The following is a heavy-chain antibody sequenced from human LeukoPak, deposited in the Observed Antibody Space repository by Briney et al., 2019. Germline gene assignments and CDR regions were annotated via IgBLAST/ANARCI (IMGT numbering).Heavy chain of an antibody. D-gene: IGHD3-22*01. Sequence: GASVKVSCKASGYTFTSYYMHWVRQAPGQGLEWMGWINPNSGGTNYAQKFQGRVTMTRDTSISTAYMELSRLRSDDTAVYYCARGTYYYDSSGYYYFDAFDIWGQGTMVTVSS. CDR2: INPNSGGT. J-gene: IGHJ3*02. V-gene: IGHV1-2*02. CDR1: GYTFTSYY. CDR3: ARGTYYYDSSGYYYFDAFDI.